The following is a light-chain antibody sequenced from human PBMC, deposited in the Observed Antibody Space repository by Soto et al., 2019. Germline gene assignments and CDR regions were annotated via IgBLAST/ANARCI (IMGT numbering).Light chain of an antibody. V-gene: IGKV3-11*01. CDR2: DTS. J-gene: IGKJ4*01. Sequence: PGERATLSCRASQSVSSHLTWYQQKPGQAPRLLIYDTSNRATGIPARFSGSGSGTDFTLTISSLEPEDFAVYYCPQRTNWRLSFGGGTKVEIK. CDR1: QSVSSH. CDR3: PQRTNWRLS.